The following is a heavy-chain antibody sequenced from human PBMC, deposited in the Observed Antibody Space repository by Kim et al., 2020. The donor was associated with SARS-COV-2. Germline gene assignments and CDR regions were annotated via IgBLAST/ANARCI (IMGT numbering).Heavy chain of an antibody. CDR3: ASLSSGYYPDY. V-gene: IGHV4-34*01. CDR1: GGSFSGYY. Sequence: SETLSLTCAVYGGSFSGYYWSWIRQPPGKGLEWIGEINHSGSTNYNPSLKSRVTISVDTSKNQFSLKLSSVTAADTAVYYCASLSSGYYPDYWGQGTLVTVSS. D-gene: IGHD3-22*01. J-gene: IGHJ4*02. CDR2: INHSGST.